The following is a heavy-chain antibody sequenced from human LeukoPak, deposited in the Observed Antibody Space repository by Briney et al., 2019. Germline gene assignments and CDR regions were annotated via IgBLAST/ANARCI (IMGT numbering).Heavy chain of an antibody. CDR3: AREVSSSSGFDY. CDR2: MNPNSGNT. Sequence: ASVKVSCKASGYTFTGYYMHWVRQAPGQGLEWMGWMNPNSGNTGYAQKFRGRVTITRNTSISTAYMELGSLRSEDTAVYYCAREVSSSSGFDYWGQGTLVTVSS. D-gene: IGHD6-6*01. CDR1: GYTFTGYY. V-gene: IGHV1-8*03. J-gene: IGHJ4*02.